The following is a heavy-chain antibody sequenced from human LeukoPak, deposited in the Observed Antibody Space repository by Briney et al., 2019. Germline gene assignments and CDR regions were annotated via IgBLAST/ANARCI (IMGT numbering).Heavy chain of an antibody. Sequence: GSLRLSCTASGFTFSSYNMNWVRQGPGKGLEWVSSISRGSSYIYYADSVQGRFTISRDNAKNSLYLQLSSLTAEDTAVYYCARDRQGFMSEWPNWFDPWGQGALVTVSS. CDR2: ISRGSSYI. CDR1: GFTFSSYN. CDR3: ARDRQGFMSEWPNWFDP. J-gene: IGHJ5*02. D-gene: IGHD3-16*01. V-gene: IGHV3-21*01.